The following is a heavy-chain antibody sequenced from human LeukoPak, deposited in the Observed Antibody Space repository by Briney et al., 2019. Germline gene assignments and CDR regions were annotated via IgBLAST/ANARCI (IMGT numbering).Heavy chain of an antibody. CDR3: ARGSTREPWYFDL. CDR2: IYYSGST. V-gene: IGHV4-59*12. J-gene: IGHJ2*01. Sequence: PSETLSLTCTVSGGSISSYYWSWVRQPPGKGLEWIGYIYYSGSTNYNPSLKSRVTMSVDTSKNQFSLKLSSVTAADTAVYYCARGSTREPWYFDLWGRGTLVTVSS. CDR1: GGSISSYY. D-gene: IGHD1-26*01.